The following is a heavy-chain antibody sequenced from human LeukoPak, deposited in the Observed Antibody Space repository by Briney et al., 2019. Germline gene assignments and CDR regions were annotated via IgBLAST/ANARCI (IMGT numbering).Heavy chain of an antibody. CDR1: GGSISSSTYY. J-gene: IGHJ2*01. CDR3: ARQWGFDYSFDWYFDL. D-gene: IGHD4-11*01. Sequence: SETLSLTCTASGGSISSSTYYWGGIRQPPGKGLEWIGSLYYSGSTYYNPSLKSRVTMSVDTSKNQFSLKLSSVTAADTAVYYCARQWGFDYSFDWYFDLWGRGILVTVSS. V-gene: IGHV4-39*01. CDR2: LYYSGST.